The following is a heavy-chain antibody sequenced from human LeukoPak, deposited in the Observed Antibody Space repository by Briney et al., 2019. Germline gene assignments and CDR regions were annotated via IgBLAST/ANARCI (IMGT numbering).Heavy chain of an antibody. CDR2: ISSSSSTI. CDR3: GRGFGLKDY. V-gene: IGHV3-48*01. Sequence: VGSLRLSCAASGFTFSSYSMNWVRQAPGKGLEWVSYISSSSSTIYYADSVKGRFTISRDNAKNSLYLQMNSLRAEDTAVYYGGRGFGLKDYWGQGTLVTVSS. CDR1: GFTFSSYS. J-gene: IGHJ4*02. D-gene: IGHD3-16*01.